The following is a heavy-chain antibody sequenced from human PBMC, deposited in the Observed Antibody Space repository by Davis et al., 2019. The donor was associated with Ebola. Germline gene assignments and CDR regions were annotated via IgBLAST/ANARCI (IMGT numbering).Heavy chain of an antibody. CDR3: AREIVVVVAATGYYYYGMDV. Sequence: SVKVSCKASGGTFSSYTISWVRQAPGQGLEWMGRIIPILGIANYAQKFQGRVTMTRDTSTSTVYMELSSLRSEDTAVYYCAREIVVVVAATGYYYYGMDVWGKGTTVTVSS. V-gene: IGHV1-69*04. CDR2: IIPILGIA. J-gene: IGHJ6*04. D-gene: IGHD2-15*01. CDR1: GGTFSSYT.